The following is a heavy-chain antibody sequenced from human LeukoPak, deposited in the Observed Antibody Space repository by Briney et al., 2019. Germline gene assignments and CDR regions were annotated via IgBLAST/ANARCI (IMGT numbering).Heavy chain of an antibody. D-gene: IGHD2/OR15-2a*01. V-gene: IGHV1-69*04. CDR3: AKFSTSGILKRDY. CDR2: GIPALGIS. CDR1: GGTFSSYA. J-gene: IGHJ4*02. Sequence: ASVKVSCKASGGTFSSYAISWVRQAPGQGLEWMGRGIPALGISNHAQKFQGRVTFTADKSTNTAYMELSSLKSEDTAVYFCAKFSTSGILKRDYWGQGTLVTVSS.